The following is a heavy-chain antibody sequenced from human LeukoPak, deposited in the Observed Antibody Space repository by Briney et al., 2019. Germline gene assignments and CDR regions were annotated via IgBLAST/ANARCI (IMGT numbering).Heavy chain of an antibody. CDR3: AKSKSGSDYYDSSGYYYPCWYFDL. CDR2: MRYDGSNR. D-gene: IGHD3-22*01. V-gene: IGHV3-30*02. J-gene: IGHJ2*01. Sequence: GGSLRLSCAASGFTFSSYGMHWVRQAPGKGLEWVAFMRYDGSNRNYADSVKGRFTISRDNSKNTLYLQMNSLRAEDTAVYYCAKSKSGSDYYDSSGYYYPCWYFDLWGRGTLVTVSS. CDR1: GFTFSSYG.